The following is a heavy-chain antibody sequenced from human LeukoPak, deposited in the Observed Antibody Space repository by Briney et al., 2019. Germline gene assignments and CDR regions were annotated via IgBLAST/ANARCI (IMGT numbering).Heavy chain of an antibody. CDR2: ISAYNGDT. Sequence: GASVKVSCKASGDTFTSYGISWVRQAPGQGGEWMGGISAYNGDTNYAQNLQGRVTMTTETSTSAASMERRGLSSDDAAVYYCARDRGLALDSSGYHSSEGEDYWGQGTLVTVSS. J-gene: IGHJ4*02. D-gene: IGHD3-22*01. CDR3: ARDRGLALDSSGYHSSEGEDY. CDR1: GDTFTSYG. V-gene: IGHV1-18*01.